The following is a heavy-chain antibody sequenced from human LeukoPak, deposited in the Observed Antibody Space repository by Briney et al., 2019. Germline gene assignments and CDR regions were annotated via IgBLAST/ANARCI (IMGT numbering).Heavy chain of an antibody. Sequence: SETLSLTCTVSGGSISSYYWSWIRQPPGKGLEWIGYIYYSGSTNYNPSPKSRVTISVDTSKNQFSLKLSSVTAADTAVYYCARQRTYYYDSSGYYYVFDYWGQGTLVTVSS. CDR1: GGSISSYY. CDR2: IYYSGST. CDR3: ARQRTYYYDSSGYYYVFDY. J-gene: IGHJ4*02. D-gene: IGHD3-22*01. V-gene: IGHV4-59*08.